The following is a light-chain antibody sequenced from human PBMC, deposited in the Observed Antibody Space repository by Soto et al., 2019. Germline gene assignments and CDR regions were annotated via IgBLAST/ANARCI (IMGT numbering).Light chain of an antibody. V-gene: IGKV3-15*01. CDR2: GAS. CDR3: QQYNKWPYT. CDR1: QSVATN. J-gene: IGKJ2*01. Sequence: EIVMTQSPATLSVSPGERATLSCRASQSVATNLAWYQQKSGQSPRLLIYGASTRATGIPAGFSGDGSGTEFTLTISSLQSEDFAVYFCQQYNKWPYTFGQGTKVDIK.